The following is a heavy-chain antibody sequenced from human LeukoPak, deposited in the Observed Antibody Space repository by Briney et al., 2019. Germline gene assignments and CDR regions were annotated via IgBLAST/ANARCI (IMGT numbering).Heavy chain of an antibody. Sequence: SETLSLTCAVYGGSFSGYYWSWIRQPPGKGLEWIGSIYYSGSTYYNPSLKSRVTISVDTSKNQFSLKLSSVTAADTAVYYCARFVGIVVVPAAIRRTGHYFDYWGQGTLVTVSS. CDR3: ARFVGIVVVPAAIRRTGHYFDY. D-gene: IGHD2-2*02. CDR2: IYYSGST. J-gene: IGHJ4*02. CDR1: GGSFSGYY. V-gene: IGHV4-34*01.